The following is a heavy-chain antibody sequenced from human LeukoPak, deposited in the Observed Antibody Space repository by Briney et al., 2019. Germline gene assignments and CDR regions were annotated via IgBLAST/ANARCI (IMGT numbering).Heavy chain of an antibody. CDR1: GGSISSGSYY. D-gene: IGHD1-26*01. J-gene: IGHJ6*02. CDR3: ARGESGSSQYYYYYYYGMDV. CDR2: IYTSGST. V-gene: IGHV4-61*02. Sequence: SETLSLTCTVSGGSISSGSYYWSWIRQPAGKGLEWIGRIYTSGSTNYSPSLKSRVTISVDTSKNQFSLKLSSVTAADTAVYYCARGESGSSQYYYYYYYGMDVWGQGTTVTVSS.